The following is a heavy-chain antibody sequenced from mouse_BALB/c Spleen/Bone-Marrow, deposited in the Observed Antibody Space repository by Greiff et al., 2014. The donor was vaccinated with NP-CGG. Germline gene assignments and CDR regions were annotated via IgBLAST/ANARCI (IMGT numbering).Heavy chain of an antibody. CDR1: GYSITSDYA. V-gene: IGHV3-2*02. CDR2: ISYSGST. CDR3: ARDNYYGSSY. Sequence: VQLQQSGPGLVKPSQSLSLTCTVTGYSITSDYAWNWIRQFPGNKLEWMGYISYSGSTSYNPSLKSRISITRDTSKNQFFLQLNSATTEDTATYYCARDNYYGSSYWGQGTTLTVSS. D-gene: IGHD1-1*01. J-gene: IGHJ2*01.